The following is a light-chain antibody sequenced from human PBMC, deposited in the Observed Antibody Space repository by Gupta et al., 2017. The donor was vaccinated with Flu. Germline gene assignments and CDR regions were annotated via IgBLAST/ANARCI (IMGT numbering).Light chain of an antibody. V-gene: IGKV3-15*01. CDR3: QQYYNWPPWT. Sequence: IVMTQSPATLPVSPGERATLSCRASQSVSSNLAWYQQKPGQAPRLLIYGASTRATGIPARFSGSGSGTEFTLTISSLQSEDFAVYYCQQYYNWPPWTFGQGTKVEVK. CDR1: QSVSSN. J-gene: IGKJ1*01. CDR2: GAS.